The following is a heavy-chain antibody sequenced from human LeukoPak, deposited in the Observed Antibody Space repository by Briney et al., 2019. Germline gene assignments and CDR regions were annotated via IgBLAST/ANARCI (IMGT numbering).Heavy chain of an antibody. V-gene: IGHV1-69*01. CDR2: IIPIFGTA. Sequence: SVKVSCKASGGTFSSYAISWVRQAPGQGLEWMGGIIPIFGTANYAQKFQGRVTITADESTSTAYMELSSLRAEDTAVYYCAKGNDDTGTYYLNWFDPWGQGTLVTVSS. J-gene: IGHJ5*02. CDR1: GGTFSSYA. CDR3: AKGNDDTGTYYLNWFDP. D-gene: IGHD3-22*01.